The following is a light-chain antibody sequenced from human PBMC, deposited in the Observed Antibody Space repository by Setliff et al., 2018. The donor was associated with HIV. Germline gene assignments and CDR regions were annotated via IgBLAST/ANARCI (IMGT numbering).Light chain of an antibody. CDR3: SSYSGSSTLVL. Sequence: QSALAQPASVSGSPGQSITISCTGTSSDIGRYNYVSWYQQHPGKAPKLMIYDVSNRPSGVSNRFSGSKSGNTASLTISGLQVEDEADYFCSSYSGSSTLVLFGGGT. CDR2: DVS. V-gene: IGLV2-14*03. J-gene: IGLJ2*01. CDR1: SSDIGRYNY.